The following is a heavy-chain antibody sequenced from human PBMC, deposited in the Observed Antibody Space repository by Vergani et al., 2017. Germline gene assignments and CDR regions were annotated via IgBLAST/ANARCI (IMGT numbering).Heavy chain of an antibody. Sequence: QVQLQESGPGLVKPSQTLSLTCTVSGGSISSGAYYWSWIRQPPGKGLEWIGYIYYSGSTYYNPSLKSRVTISVDTSKNQFSLKLSSVTAADTAVYYCARAVDYDSSGYYYFDYWGQGTLVTVSS. D-gene: IGHD3-22*01. CDR3: ARAVDYDSSGYYYFDY. J-gene: IGHJ4*02. CDR2: IYYSGST. V-gene: IGHV4-30-4*08. CDR1: GGSISSGAYY.